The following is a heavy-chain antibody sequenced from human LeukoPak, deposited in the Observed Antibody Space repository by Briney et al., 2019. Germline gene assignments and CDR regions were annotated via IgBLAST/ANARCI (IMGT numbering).Heavy chain of an antibody. D-gene: IGHD2-15*01. J-gene: IGHJ3*02. V-gene: IGHV4-4*07. Sequence: SETLSLTCTASGVSINNYYWSWIRQPPGKGLEWIGRIYTRGSTNYNPSLKSRVTMSVDTSKNQFSLKLSSVTAADTAVYYCARGRYCSADICSGGDAFDIWGQGTMVSVSS. CDR3: ARGRYCSADICSGGDAFDI. CDR2: IYTRGST. CDR1: GVSINNYY.